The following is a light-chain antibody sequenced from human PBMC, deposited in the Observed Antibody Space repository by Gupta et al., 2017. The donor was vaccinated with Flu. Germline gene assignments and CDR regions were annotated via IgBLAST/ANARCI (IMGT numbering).Light chain of an antibody. V-gene: IGLV2-14*01. CDR1: RNDIGDYNY. J-gene: IGLJ3*02. CDR2: EVS. CDR3: TSYRTDSTWV. Sequence: QSALTQPASVSGSLGQSITISCTGTRNDIGDYNYVSWYQQHPGKVPKLLIYEVSKRPSGVSKRVSGSKSGNTASLTIFGLQTEDEADYYCTSYRTDSTWVFGGGTEVTV.